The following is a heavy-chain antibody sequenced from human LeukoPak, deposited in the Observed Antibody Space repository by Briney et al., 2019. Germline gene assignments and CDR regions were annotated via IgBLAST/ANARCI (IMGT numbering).Heavy chain of an antibody. CDR2: IYYSGST. V-gene: IGHV4-38-2*02. D-gene: IGHD5-12*01. Sequence: SETLSLTCTVSGYSINSGYYWCWIRHPGEKRQEWIGSIYYSGSTYYNPTLKSRLTISVDTSKNQISLNLTSVTAADAAVYYCARDLGEDGFDWAPWGEGTLVTVSS. CDR3: ARDLGEDGFDWAP. J-gene: IGHJ5*02. CDR1: GYSINSGYY.